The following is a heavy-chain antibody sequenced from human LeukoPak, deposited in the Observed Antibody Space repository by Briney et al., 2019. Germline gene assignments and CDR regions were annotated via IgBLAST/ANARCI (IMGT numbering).Heavy chain of an antibody. CDR3: ASGISSSSWENYYYYYYMDV. CDR1: GFTFDDYG. CDR2: INWNGGST. J-gene: IGHJ6*03. Sequence: RSGGSLRLSCVASGFTFDDYGMSWVRQAPGKGLEWVSGINWNGGSTGYADSVKGRFTISRDNAKNSLYLQMNSLRAEDTALYYCASGISSSSWENYYYYYYMDVWGKGTTVTVSS. D-gene: IGHD6-13*01. V-gene: IGHV3-20*04.